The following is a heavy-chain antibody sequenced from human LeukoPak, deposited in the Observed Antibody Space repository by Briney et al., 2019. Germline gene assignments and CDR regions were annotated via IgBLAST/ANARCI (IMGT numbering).Heavy chain of an antibody. CDR1: GFTFTNAW. D-gene: IGHD2-15*01. V-gene: IGHV3-15*05. J-gene: IGHJ6*02. CDR3: VRGYSFGPYGMDV. Sequence: GGSLRLSCAASGFTFTNAWMSWVRHAPGEGREWVGRIKSKTHGGTTDYAAPVKGRFTISRDNSKNTLYLQMSSLSAEDTGVYSCVRGYSFGPYGMDVWGQGTTVSVSS. CDR2: IKSKTHGGTT.